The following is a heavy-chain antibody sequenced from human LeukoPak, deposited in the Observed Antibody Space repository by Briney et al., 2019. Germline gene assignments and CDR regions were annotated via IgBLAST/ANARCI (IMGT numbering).Heavy chain of an antibody. D-gene: IGHD3-10*01. CDR3: ARDGGGAFNAFDI. CDR1: GYTFTSYA. CDR2: INAGNGNT. J-gene: IGHJ3*02. Sequence: ASVKVSCKASGYTFTSYAMHWVRQAPGQRLAWMGWINAGNGNTKYSQKFQGRVTITRDTSASTAYMELSSLRSEDTAVYYCARDGGGAFNAFDIWGQGTMVTVSS. V-gene: IGHV1-3*01.